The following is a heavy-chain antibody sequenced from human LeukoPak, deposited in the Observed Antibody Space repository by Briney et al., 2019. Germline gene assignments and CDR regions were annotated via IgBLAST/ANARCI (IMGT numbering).Heavy chain of an antibody. CDR2: ISYDGSNK. D-gene: IGHD3-10*01. V-gene: IGHV3-30*18. CDR1: GFTFSSYG. CDR3: AKEYYAKYYFDY. J-gene: IGHJ4*02. Sequence: GGSLRLSCAASGFTFSSYGMHWVRQAPGKGLEWVAVISYDGSNKYSADSVKGRFTISRDNSKNTLYLQMNSLRAEDTAVYYCAKEYYAKYYFDYWGQGTLVTVSS.